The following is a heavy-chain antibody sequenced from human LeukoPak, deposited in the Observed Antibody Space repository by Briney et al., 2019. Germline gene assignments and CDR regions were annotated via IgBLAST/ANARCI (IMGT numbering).Heavy chain of an antibody. CDR3: ARDPGTTIAFDI. CDR1: RFTFSSYW. CDR2: IKQDGSEK. V-gene: IGHV3-7*05. Sequence: GGSLRLSCAASRFTFSSYWMTWVRQAPGKGLEWVANIKQDGSEKYYVDSVKGRFTISRDNAKNSLYLQMNSLRAEDTAVYYCARDPGTTIAFDIWGQGTMVTVSS. J-gene: IGHJ3*02. D-gene: IGHD1-7*01.